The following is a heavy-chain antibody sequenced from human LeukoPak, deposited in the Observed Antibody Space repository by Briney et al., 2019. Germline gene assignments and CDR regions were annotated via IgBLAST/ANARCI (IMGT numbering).Heavy chain of an antibody. CDR2: ISYDGSNK. V-gene: IGHV3-30*18. CDR1: GFTFSSYG. J-gene: IGHJ4*02. Sequence: PGGSLRLSCAASGFTFSSYGMHWVRQAPGKGLEWVAVISYDGSNKYYADSVKGRFTISRDNSKNTLYLQMNSLRAEDTAVYYCAKDSRWRSLGLPDYRGQGTLVTVSS. D-gene: IGHD3-16*01. CDR3: AKDSRWRSLGLPDY.